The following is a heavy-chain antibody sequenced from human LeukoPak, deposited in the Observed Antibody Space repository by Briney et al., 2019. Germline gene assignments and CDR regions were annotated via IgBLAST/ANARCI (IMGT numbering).Heavy chain of an antibody. J-gene: IGHJ4*02. D-gene: IGHD3-10*01. CDR2: VFDSERT. CDR3: ARVWVGEFYSDY. Sequence: SETLSLTCTVSGGSISTHYWSWIRQPPGKGLEWIGYVFDSERTKDNPSLKSRATLSADTSKNQFSLRLTSVTAADTAVYYCARVWVGEFYSDYWGQGTLVTVSS. CDR1: GGSISTHY. V-gene: IGHV4-59*11.